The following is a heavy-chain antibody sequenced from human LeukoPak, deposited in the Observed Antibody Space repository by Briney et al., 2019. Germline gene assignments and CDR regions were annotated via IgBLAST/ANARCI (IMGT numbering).Heavy chain of an antibody. V-gene: IGHV4-59*07. D-gene: IGHD1-1*01. CDR3: ARTTEAHSRRTRYYDYYMDV. Sequence: PSDTLSLPCTVSGGSISSYYWSWIRQPPGKGLEWIGYNYYSGSTNYNPSLKSRVTISVDTSKNQFSLKLSSVTAADTAVYYCARTTEAHSRRTRYYDYYMDVWGKGTTVTVSS. CDR2: NYYSGST. J-gene: IGHJ6*03. CDR1: GGSISSYY.